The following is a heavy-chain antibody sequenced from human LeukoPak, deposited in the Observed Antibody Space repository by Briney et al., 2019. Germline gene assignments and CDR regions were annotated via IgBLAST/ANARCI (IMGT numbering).Heavy chain of an antibody. J-gene: IGHJ3*02. Sequence: SETLSLTCTVSGGSISSGGYYWSWIRQHPGKGLEWIGYIYYSGSTYYNPSLKSRVTISVDTSKNQFSLKLSSVTAADTAVYYCARNSLLWFGERLEAFDIWGQGTMVTVSS. V-gene: IGHV4-31*03. CDR3: ARNSLLWFGERLEAFDI. D-gene: IGHD3-10*01. CDR2: IYYSGST. CDR1: GGSISSGGYY.